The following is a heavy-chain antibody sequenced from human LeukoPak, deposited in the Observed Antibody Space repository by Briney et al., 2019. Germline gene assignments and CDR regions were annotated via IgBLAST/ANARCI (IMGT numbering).Heavy chain of an antibody. D-gene: IGHD6-13*01. V-gene: IGHV3-9*01. Sequence: PGGSLRLSCAASGFTFDDYAMHWVRQAPGKGLEWVSGISWNSGSIGYADSVKGRFTTSRDNAKNSLYLQMNSLRAEDTALYYCAKDSGSSRNFDYWGQGTLVTVSS. CDR3: AKDSGSSRNFDY. J-gene: IGHJ4*02. CDR1: GFTFDDYA. CDR2: ISWNSGSI.